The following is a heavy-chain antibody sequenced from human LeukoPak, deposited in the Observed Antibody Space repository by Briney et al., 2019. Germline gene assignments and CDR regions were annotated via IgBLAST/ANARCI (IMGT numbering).Heavy chain of an antibody. V-gene: IGHV1-2*02. Sequence: ASVKVSCKASGYTFTGYYMHWVRQAPGQGLEWVGWINPNSGGTNYAQKFQGRVTMTRDTSISTAYMELSRLRSDDTAVYYCAIVDLSYYYDSSGYYGAYFDYWGQGTLVTVSS. J-gene: IGHJ4*02. CDR1: GYTFTGYY. CDR3: AIVDLSYYYDSSGYYGAYFDY. D-gene: IGHD3-22*01. CDR2: INPNSGGT.